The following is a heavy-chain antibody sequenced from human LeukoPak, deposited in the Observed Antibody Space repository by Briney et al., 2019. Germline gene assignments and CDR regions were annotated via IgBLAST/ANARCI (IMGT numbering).Heavy chain of an antibody. V-gene: IGHV3-30-3*01. CDR2: ISYDGNIK. CDR3: ARSHNYYDSSGYYLDY. CDR1: GFTFRSYA. Sequence: PGGSLRLSCAASGFTFRSYAIHWVRQAPGKGLEWVAFISYDGNIKYYADSVKGRFTISRDNAKNSLYLQMNSLRAEDTAVYYCARSHNYYDSSGYYLDYWGQGTLVTVSS. D-gene: IGHD3-22*01. J-gene: IGHJ4*02.